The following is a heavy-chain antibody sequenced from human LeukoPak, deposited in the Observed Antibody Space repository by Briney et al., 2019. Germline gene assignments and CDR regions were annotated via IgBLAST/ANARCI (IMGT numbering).Heavy chain of an antibody. Sequence: GGSLRLSCAASGFTFSSYAMSWVRQAPGKGLEWVSAISGSGGSTYYADSVKGRFTISRDNSKNTLYLQMNSLRAGDTAVYYCAKVPDVYYYYYMDVWGKGTTVTVSS. J-gene: IGHJ6*03. CDR1: GFTFSSYA. V-gene: IGHV3-23*01. CDR3: AKVPDVYYYYYMDV. D-gene: IGHD1-14*01. CDR2: ISGSGGST.